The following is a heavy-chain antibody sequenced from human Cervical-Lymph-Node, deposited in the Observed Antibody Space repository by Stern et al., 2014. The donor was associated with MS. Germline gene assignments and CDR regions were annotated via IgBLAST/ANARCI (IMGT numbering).Heavy chain of an antibody. V-gene: IGHV5-51*01. D-gene: IGHD2-2*01. CDR1: GYSFTSYW. CDR2: IKPGDSDP. J-gene: IGHJ5*02. Sequence: VQLVESGAEVKKPWESLKISCKGSGYSFTSYWIGRVRQMPGKGLEWMGLIKPGDSDPRYSPSFQGQVTISADKSISTAYLQWSSLKASDTAMYYCARRHCSSRRCGWFDPWGQGTLVTVSS. CDR3: ARRHCSSRRCGWFDP.